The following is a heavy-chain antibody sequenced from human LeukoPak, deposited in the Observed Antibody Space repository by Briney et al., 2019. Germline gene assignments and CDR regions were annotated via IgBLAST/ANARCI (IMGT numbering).Heavy chain of an antibody. D-gene: IGHD3-16*01. CDR3: SIIITFGGVRPDHY. J-gene: IGHJ4*02. CDR1: GFTFSSPY. Sequence: GGSLRLSCAASGFTFSSPYMSWVRQAPGKGLEWVGRIKNKADGGTTDYAAPVKGRFTISRDDSKNTLYLQMNSLKTEDTAVYYCSIIITFGGVRPDHYWGQGTLVTVSS. CDR2: IKNKADGGTT. V-gene: IGHV3-15*01.